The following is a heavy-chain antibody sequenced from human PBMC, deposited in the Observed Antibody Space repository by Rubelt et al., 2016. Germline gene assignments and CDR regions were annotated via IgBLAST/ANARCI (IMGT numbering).Heavy chain of an antibody. V-gene: IGHV1-69*04. CDR3: ARDRLLDDSSGGDAFDN. CDR1: GGTFSSYA. Sequence: QVQLVQSGAEVKKPGSSVKVSCKASGGTFSSYAISWVRQAPGQGLEWMGRIIPILGIANYAQKFQGRVTITADKSTSTAYMELSSLRSEDTAVYYCARDRLLDDSSGGDAFDNWGQGTMVTVSS. J-gene: IGHJ3*02. D-gene: IGHD3-22*01. CDR2: IIPILGIA.